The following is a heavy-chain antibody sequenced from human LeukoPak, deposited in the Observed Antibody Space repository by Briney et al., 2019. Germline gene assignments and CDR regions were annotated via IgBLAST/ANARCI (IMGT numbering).Heavy chain of an antibody. CDR3: ARPLVGAALDY. D-gene: IGHD1-26*01. J-gene: IGHJ4*02. V-gene: IGHV3-33*01. CDR1: GFTFSRYG. CDR2: IWYDGSNE. Sequence: GGSLRLSCAASGFTFSRYGMHWVRQAPGKGLEWVAVIWYDGSNEYYADSVKGRFTIFRDNPKNTLQLQMNSLRAEDTAVYYCARPLVGAALDYWGQGTLVTVSS.